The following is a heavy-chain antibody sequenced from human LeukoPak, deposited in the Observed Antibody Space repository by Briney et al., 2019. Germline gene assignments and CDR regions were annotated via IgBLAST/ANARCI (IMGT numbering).Heavy chain of an antibody. Sequence: SETLSLTCTVSGXSISGYYGSWIRQPPGKGLEWIGCIYSSGRTNYNPSLKSRVTISVDTSKNQFSLKLSSVTATDTAVYYCARYTSSGLMYWGQGTQVTVSS. CDR2: IYSSGRT. D-gene: IGHD6-25*01. V-gene: IGHV4-59*13. CDR1: GXSISGYY. CDR3: ARYTSSGLMY. J-gene: IGHJ4*02.